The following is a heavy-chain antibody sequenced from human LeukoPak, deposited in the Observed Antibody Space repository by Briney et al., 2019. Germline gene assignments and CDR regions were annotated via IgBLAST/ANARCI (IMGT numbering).Heavy chain of an antibody. D-gene: IGHD4-23*01. Sequence: SVKVSCRASGGTFSSYAISWVRQAPGQGLEWMGRIIPIFGTANYAQKFQGRVTITTDESTSTAYMELSSLRSEDTAVYYCARDYYGGNLPLDYWGQGTLVTVSS. J-gene: IGHJ4*02. V-gene: IGHV1-69*05. CDR1: GGTFSSYA. CDR2: IIPIFGTA. CDR3: ARDYYGGNLPLDY.